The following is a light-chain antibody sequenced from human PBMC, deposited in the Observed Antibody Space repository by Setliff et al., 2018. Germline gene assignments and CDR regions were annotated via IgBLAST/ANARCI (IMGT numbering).Light chain of an antibody. CDR2: EVN. V-gene: IGLV2-8*01. CDR3: SSYTGNTFI. J-gene: IGLJ1*01. Sequence: QSVLTQPPSASGSPGQSVTISCTGTSSDVGGYKYVSWYQQHPGKAPKLMIYEVNKRPSGVPDRFSGSKSGNTASLTISGLQVEDEADYYCSSYTGNTFIFAAGTKVTVL. CDR1: SSDVGGYKY.